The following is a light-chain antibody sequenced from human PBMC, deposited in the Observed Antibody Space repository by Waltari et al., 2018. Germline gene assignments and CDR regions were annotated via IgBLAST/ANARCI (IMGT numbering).Light chain of an antibody. V-gene: IGKV3-15*01. CDR2: DAS. CDR3: LQYNNWPQT. CDR1: QSVRSN. Sequence: EIVMTQSPATLSVSPGERATLSCRASQSVRSNLAWYQQKPGQAPRLPIHDASSRATGFPARFSGSGSGTEFTLTISSLQSEDFAVYYCLQYNNWPQTFGQGTKVEIK. J-gene: IGKJ1*01.